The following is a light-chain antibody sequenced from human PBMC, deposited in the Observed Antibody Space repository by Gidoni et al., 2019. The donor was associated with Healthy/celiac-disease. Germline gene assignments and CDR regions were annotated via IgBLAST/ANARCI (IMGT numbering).Light chain of an antibody. V-gene: IGKV4-1*01. J-gene: IGKJ5*01. Sequence: DIVMTQSPDSLAVSLGERATINCKSSQSVLYSSNNKNYLAWYQQKPGQPPKLLIYWASTRESGVPDRFSGSGSGTDFTLTISSLQAEDVAVYYCQQYYSTRSITFXXXTRLEIK. CDR1: QSVLYSSNNKNY. CDR3: QQYYSTRSIT. CDR2: WAS.